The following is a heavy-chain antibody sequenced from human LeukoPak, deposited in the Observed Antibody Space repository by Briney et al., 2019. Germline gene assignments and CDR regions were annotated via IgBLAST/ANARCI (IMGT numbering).Heavy chain of an antibody. Sequence: ASVKVSCKASGYSLTSNYMHWVRQAPGQGLEWMGLINPSGGTTRYAQNFQGRVTMTRDTSTSTVYMELSSLRSEDTAVYYCARDLNYGGLYYYYGMDVWGQGTAVTVSS. V-gene: IGHV1-46*01. CDR3: ARDLNYGGLYYYYGMDV. J-gene: IGHJ6*02. D-gene: IGHD4-23*01. CDR2: INPSGGTT. CDR1: GYSLTSNY.